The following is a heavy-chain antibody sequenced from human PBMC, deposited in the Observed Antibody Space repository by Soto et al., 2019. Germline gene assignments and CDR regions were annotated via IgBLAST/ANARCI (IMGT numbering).Heavy chain of an antibody. CDR1: GVSFGNGW. V-gene: IGHV3-15*01. J-gene: IGHJ3*01. D-gene: IGHD2-2*01. CDR2: IKDKRDGGTA. CDR3: ERNKYLPDDVFDV. Sequence: VGSVMLGCAASGVSFGNGWIKWVREAAGKGLEWVGHIKDKRDGGTADYAAPVKDRFSISRDDSNNMMYLKMNSLRNEDKAVYYCERNKYLPDDVFDVWG.